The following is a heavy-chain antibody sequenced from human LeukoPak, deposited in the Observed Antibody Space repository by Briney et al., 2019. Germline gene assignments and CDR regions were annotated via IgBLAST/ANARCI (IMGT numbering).Heavy chain of an antibody. CDR2: IIPMFGTA. CDR1: GGTFSSYA. J-gene: IGHJ4*02. Sequence: ASVKVSCKASGGTFSSYAISLVRQAPGRGLEWMGGIIPMFGTANYAQKFQGRVTITTDESTSTAYMELSSLRSEDTAMYYCASQASSGYAFDYWGQGTLVTVSS. D-gene: IGHD3-9*01. V-gene: IGHV1-69*05. CDR3: ASQASSGYAFDY.